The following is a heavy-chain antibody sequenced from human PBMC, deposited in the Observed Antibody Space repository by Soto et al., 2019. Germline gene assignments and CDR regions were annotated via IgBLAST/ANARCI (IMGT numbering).Heavy chain of an antibody. V-gene: IGHV4-4*02. CDR2: IYHSEST. CDR1: GGSITTTNW. D-gene: IGHD5-12*01. CDR3: ATDQLSGSAFEI. J-gene: IGHJ3*02. Sequence: SETLSLTCAVSGGSITTTNWWSWVRQPPGKGLEWIGEIYHSESTNYNPSLKSRVTMSVDKSKNQFSLKLSSVTAADTAVYYCATDQLSGSAFEIWGQGTMVTVSS.